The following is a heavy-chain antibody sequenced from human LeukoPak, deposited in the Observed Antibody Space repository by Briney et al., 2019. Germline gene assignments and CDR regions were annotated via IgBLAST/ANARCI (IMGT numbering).Heavy chain of an antibody. CDR1: GYTFTSYD. CDR2: MNPNSGNT. CDR3: ARFYDFWSGCYNNYYYYGMDV. D-gene: IGHD3-3*01. Sequence: ASVKVSCKASGYTFTSYDINWARQATGQGLEWMGWMNPNSGNTGYAQKFQGRVTMTRNTSISTAYMELSSLRSEDTAVYYCARFYDFWSGCYNNYYYYGMDVWGQGTTVTVSS. V-gene: IGHV1-8*01. J-gene: IGHJ6*02.